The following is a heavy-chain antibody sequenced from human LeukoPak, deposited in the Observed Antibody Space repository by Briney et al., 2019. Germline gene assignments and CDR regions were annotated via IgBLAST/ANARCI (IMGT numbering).Heavy chain of an antibody. CDR1: GFTVSSNY. V-gene: IGHV3-66*01. D-gene: IGHD2-2*01. Sequence: QSGGSLRLSCAASGFTVSSNYMSWVRQAPGKGLEWVSVIYSGGSTYYADSVKGRFTISRDNSKNTLYLQMNSLRAEDTAIYYCAKELVSRSSLSFDYWGQGTRVTVSS. CDR3: AKELVSRSSLSFDY. CDR2: IYSGGST. J-gene: IGHJ4*02.